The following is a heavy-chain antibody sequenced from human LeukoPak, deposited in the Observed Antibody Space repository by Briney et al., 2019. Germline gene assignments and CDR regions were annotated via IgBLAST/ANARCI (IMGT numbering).Heavy chain of an antibody. D-gene: IGHD3-9*01. CDR1: GFTFSNYG. Sequence: GGSLRLSCAASGFTFSNYGFHWVRQAPGKGLEWVALISNDGNTKYYANSLKGRFTISRDNSKYSLYLQMNSLRLEDTAVYYCAKDRYYEIRGWFDPWGQGTLVTVSS. V-gene: IGHV3-30*18. J-gene: IGHJ5*02. CDR2: ISNDGNTK. CDR3: AKDRYYEIRGWFDP.